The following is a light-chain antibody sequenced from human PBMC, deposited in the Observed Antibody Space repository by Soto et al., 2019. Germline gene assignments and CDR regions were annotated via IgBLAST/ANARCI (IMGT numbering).Light chain of an antibody. CDR1: SSNIGSHT. Sequence: QSVLNQPPSASGTPGQTIAISCSGGSSNIGSHTVNWYQQLPGTAPRLLIYSNTQRPSGVPDLFSGSKSGTSASLAISGLQSEYEGDYYCAAWDDSLNGVVFGGGTKLTV. J-gene: IGLJ2*01. CDR2: SNT. CDR3: AAWDDSLNGVV. V-gene: IGLV1-44*01.